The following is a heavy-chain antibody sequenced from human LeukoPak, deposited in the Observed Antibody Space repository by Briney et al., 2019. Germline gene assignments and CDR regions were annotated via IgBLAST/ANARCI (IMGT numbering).Heavy chain of an antibody. J-gene: IGHJ4*02. V-gene: IGHV3-66*01. D-gene: IGHD5-12*01. CDR1: GFTVSSNY. CDR2: IYSGGST. CDR3: ARRGANSGHTFDY. Sequence: GGSLRLSCAASGFTVSSNYMSWVRQAPGKGLEWVSVIYSGGSTYYADSVKGRFTISRDNSKNTLYLQMNSLRAEDTAVYYCARRGANSGHTFDYWGQGTLVSVSS.